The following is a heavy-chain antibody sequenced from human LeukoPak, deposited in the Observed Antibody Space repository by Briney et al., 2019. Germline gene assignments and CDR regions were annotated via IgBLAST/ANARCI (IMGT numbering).Heavy chain of an antibody. V-gene: IGHV3-23*01. CDR2: ISGSGGST. J-gene: IGHJ4*02. Sequence: GTSLRLSCAASGFTFSSYAMSWVRQAPGKGLEWVSAISGSGGSTYYADSVKGRFTISRDNSKNTLYLQMNSLRAEATAVYYCAKWRIAVAGAEDYWGQGTLVTVSS. CDR1: GFTFSSYA. D-gene: IGHD6-19*01. CDR3: AKWRIAVAGAEDY.